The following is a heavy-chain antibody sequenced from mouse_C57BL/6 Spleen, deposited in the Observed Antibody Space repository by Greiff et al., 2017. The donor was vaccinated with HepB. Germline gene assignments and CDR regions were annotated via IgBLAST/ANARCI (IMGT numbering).Heavy chain of an antibody. CDR3: ARYYDWFAY. J-gene: IGHJ3*01. V-gene: IGHV1-64*01. CDR2: IHPNSGST. CDR1: GYTFTSYW. D-gene: IGHD1-1*01. Sequence: VQLQQPGAELVKPGASVKLSCKASGYTFTSYWMHWVKQRPGQGLEWIGMIHPNSGSTKYNEKFKSKATLTVDKSSSTAYMQLSSLTSEDSAVYYCARYYDWFAYWGQGTLVTVSA.